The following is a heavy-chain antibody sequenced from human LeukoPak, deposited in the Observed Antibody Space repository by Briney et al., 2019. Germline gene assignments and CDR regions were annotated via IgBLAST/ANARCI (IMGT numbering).Heavy chain of an antibody. J-gene: IGHJ6*02. V-gene: IGHV3-30-3*01. CDR3: AGIKTDQYSGLDV. D-gene: IGHD1-14*01. CDR1: GFTFSSYA. Sequence: PGRSLRLSCAASGFTFSSYAMHWVRQAPGKGLEWVAVISYDGSNKYYADSVKGRFTISRDNSKNTLYLQMNSLRAEDTAVYYCAGIKTDQYSGLDVWGQGTTVTVSS. CDR2: ISYDGSNK.